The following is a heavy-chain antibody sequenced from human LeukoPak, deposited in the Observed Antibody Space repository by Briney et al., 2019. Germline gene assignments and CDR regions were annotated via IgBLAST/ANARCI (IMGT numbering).Heavy chain of an antibody. D-gene: IGHD5-12*01. Sequence: PSGTLSLTCAVSGGSITNRYWWTWVRHSPGKRLEWVGEIYYSGSTNYHPSLKSRVTMSVDKSKNQFSLKPSSVTAADTAFYFCARAGGRDFHFDSWGQGTLVTVSS. CDR2: IYYSGST. V-gene: IGHV4-4*02. CDR3: ARAGGRDFHFDS. J-gene: IGHJ4*02. CDR1: GGSITNRYW.